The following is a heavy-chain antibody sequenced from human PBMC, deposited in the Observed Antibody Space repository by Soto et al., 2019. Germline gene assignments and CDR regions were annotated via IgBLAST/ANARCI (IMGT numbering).Heavy chain of an antibody. CDR3: ARGGHCTRNSCYKDYYRGMDV. CDR1: GYTFSSYG. D-gene: IGHD2-2*02. CDR2: IGPNGNT. V-gene: IGHV1-18*04. J-gene: IGHJ6*02. Sequence: GASVKVSCKASGYTFSSYGISWMRQAPGQGLEWMGWIGPNGNTNHAQKFQGRLTMTTDTSTSTAYMELRSLRSDDTAVYYCARGGHCTRNSCYKDYYRGMDVWGQGTTVTVSS.